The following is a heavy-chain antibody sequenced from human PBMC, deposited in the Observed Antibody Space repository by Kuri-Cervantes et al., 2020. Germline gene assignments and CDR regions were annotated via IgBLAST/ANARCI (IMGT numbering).Heavy chain of an antibody. CDR3: ARGLHYYDSSGYPY. Sequence: GGSLRLSCAASGFTFSSYGMHWVRQAPGKGLEWVAVIWYDGSNKYYADSVKGRFTISRDDSKNTLYLQMNSLRAEDTAVYYCARGLHYYDSSGYPYWGHGTLVTVSS. CDR2: IWYDGSNK. CDR1: GFTFSSYG. D-gene: IGHD3-22*01. J-gene: IGHJ4*01. V-gene: IGHV3-33*01.